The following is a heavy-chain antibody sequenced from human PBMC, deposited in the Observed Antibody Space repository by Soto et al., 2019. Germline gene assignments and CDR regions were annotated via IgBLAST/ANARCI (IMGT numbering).Heavy chain of an antibody. D-gene: IGHD7-27*01. V-gene: IGHV3-66*02. CDR1: GFTVSSNY. CDR2: IYSGGST. J-gene: IGHJ2*01. CDR3: VRGTTGDRNWYFDL. Sequence: GGSLRLSCAASGFTVSSNYMSWVRQAPGKGLEWVSVIYSGGSTYYADSVKGRFTISRDNSKNTLYLQMNSLRAEDTAVYYCVRGTTGDRNWYFDLWGRGTLVTVSS.